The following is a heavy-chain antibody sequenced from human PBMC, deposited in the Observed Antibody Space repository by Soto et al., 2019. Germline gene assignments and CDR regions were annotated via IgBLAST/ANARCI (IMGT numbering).Heavy chain of an antibody. CDR2: MNPNSGNT. Sequence: QVQLVQSGAEVKKSGASVKVSCKASGYTFTSHDINWVRQATGQGLEWMGWMNPNSGNTGYAQKFQGRVTMTRNTSISTAYMELSSLRSEDRAVYYCARWDYGYYPRFDYWGQGTLVTVSS. CDR1: GYTFTSHD. J-gene: IGHJ4*02. V-gene: IGHV1-8*01. CDR3: ARWDYGYYPRFDY. D-gene: IGHD4-17*01.